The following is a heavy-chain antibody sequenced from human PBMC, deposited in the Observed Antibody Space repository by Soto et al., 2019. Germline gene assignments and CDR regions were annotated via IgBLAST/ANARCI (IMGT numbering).Heavy chain of an antibody. CDR1: GGSISSGGYY. D-gene: IGHD4-17*01. CDR3: ARNYGYAHPYYYVGMDV. V-gene: IGHV4-31*03. Sequence: QVQLQESGPGLVKPSQTLSLTCTVSGGSISSGGYYWSWIRQHPGKGLEWIGYIYYSGSTYYNPSLKSRVTISVDTSKTQFSLKLSSVTAADTAVYYCARNYGYAHPYYYVGMDVWGQGTTVTVSS. J-gene: IGHJ6*02. CDR2: IYYSGST.